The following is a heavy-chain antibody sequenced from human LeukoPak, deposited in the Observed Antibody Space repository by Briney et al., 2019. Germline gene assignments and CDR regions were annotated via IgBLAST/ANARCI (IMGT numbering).Heavy chain of an antibody. CDR3: AKTHLGYYYDSSGLT. CDR2: ISGSGGST. Sequence: GGSLRLSCAASGFTFSSYAMSWVRQAPGKGLEWDSAISGSGGSTYYADSVKGRFTISRDNSKNTLYLQMNSLRAEDTAVYYCAKTHLGYYYDSSGLTWGQGTLVTVSS. D-gene: IGHD3-22*01. CDR1: GFTFSSYA. J-gene: IGHJ4*02. V-gene: IGHV3-23*01.